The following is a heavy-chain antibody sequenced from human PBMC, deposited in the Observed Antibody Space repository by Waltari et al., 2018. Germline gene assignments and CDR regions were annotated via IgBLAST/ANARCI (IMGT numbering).Heavy chain of an antibody. D-gene: IGHD2-15*01. Sequence: EVQLVESGGGLVQPGRSLRLSCAASGFTFDDYVMHWVRQAPGKGLEWVSGISWNSGSIGYADSVKGRFTIAKDNAKNSLCLQMNSLRAEDMALDYCAKGYCNGGSCPPGDYWGQGTLVTVSS. CDR2: ISWNSGSI. J-gene: IGHJ4*02. CDR1: GFTFDDYV. CDR3: AKGYCNGGSCPPGDY. V-gene: IGHV3-9*03.